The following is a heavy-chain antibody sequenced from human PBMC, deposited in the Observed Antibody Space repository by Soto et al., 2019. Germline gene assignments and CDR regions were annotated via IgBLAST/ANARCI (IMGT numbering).Heavy chain of an antibody. CDR3: ARHQHLVHYDAFDI. CDR1: GGSSSGYY. Sequence: QVQLQESGPGLVKPSETLSLTCTVSGGSSSGYYWSWIRQPPGKGLEWIGYLYNSGSTKYNPSLKRRITISVDTSKKQFSLKLSAVTAADTAVYYCARHQHLVHYDAFDIWGQGTMVTVSS. J-gene: IGHJ3*02. V-gene: IGHV4-59*08. CDR2: LYNSGST.